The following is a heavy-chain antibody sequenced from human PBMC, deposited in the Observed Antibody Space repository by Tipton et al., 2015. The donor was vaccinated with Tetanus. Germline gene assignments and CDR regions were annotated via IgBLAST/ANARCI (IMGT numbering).Heavy chain of an antibody. CDR2: ISNGNT. V-gene: IGHV4-4*07. CDR3: VTVNFPNYYHYGMDV. Sequence: TLSLTCTVSRGPISSYYWSWIRQPAGKGLEWVGHISNGNTDYSTSLKSRVTLSVDLSKNQFSLQLRAVTAADTAMYYCVTVNFPNYYHYGMDVWGQGTTVTVSS. D-gene: IGHD1-1*01. CDR1: RGPISSYY. J-gene: IGHJ6*02.